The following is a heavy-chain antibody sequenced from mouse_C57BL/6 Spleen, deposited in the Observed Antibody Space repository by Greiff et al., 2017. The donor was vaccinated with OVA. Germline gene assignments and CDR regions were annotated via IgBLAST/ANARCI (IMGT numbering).Heavy chain of an antibody. D-gene: IGHD4-1*01. V-gene: IGHV1-61*01. CDR1: GYTFTSYW. J-gene: IGHJ1*03. Sequence: VQLQQPGAELVRPGSSVKLSCKASGYTFTSYWMDWVKQRPGQGLEWIGNIYPSDSETHYNQKFKDKATLTVDKSSSTAYMQLSSLTSEDSAVYYCARRGGTGYFDVWGTGTTVTVSS. CDR2: IYPSDSET. CDR3: ARRGGTGYFDV.